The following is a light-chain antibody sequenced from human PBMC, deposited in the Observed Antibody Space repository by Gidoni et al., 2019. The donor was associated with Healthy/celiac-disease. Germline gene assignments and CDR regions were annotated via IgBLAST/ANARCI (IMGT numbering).Light chain of an antibody. V-gene: IGKV1-33*01. CDR2: DAS. Sequence: DIQMTQSPSSLSASVGDRVTITCQASQDITNYLNWYQQKPGKAPKLLIYDASNLETGVPSRFSGSGSGTDFTFTISSLQPEDIATYHCQQYDNLPPSWTFGQGTKLEIK. J-gene: IGKJ1*01. CDR1: QDITNY. CDR3: QQYDNLPPSWT.